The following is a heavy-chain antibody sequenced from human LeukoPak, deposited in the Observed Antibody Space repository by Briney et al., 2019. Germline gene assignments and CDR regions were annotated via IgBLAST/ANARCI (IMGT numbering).Heavy chain of an antibody. CDR3: ARGHYYDSSGYRYYFDY. D-gene: IGHD3-22*01. J-gene: IGHJ4*02. Sequence: GRSLRLSCAASAFTFSSYAMHWVRQAPGKGLEWAAVISYDGSNKYYADSVKGRFTISRDNSKNTLYLQMNSLRAEDTAVYYCARGHYYDSSGYRYYFDYWGQGTLVTVSS. CDR2: ISYDGSNK. V-gene: IGHV3-30-3*01. CDR1: AFTFSSYA.